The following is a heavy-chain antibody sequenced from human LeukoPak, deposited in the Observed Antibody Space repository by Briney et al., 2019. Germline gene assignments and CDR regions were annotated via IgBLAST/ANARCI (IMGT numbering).Heavy chain of an antibody. V-gene: IGHV1-18*01. CDR1: RYTFTSYG. CDR3: ARDYPPRYQYYFDY. Sequence: SVKVSCKASRYTFTSYGISWVRPAPGQGLEGMGRISDYNGNTNYAQKLQGRVTMTTDTSTSTAYMELRSLRSDDTAVYYCARDYPPRYQYYFDYWGQGTLVTVSS. D-gene: IGHD2-2*01. CDR2: ISDYNGNT. J-gene: IGHJ4*02.